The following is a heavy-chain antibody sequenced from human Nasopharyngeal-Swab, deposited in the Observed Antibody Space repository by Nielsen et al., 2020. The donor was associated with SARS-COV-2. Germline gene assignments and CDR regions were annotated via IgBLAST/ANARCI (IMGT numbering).Heavy chain of an antibody. CDR1: GGSISSSSYY. J-gene: IGHJ6*02. D-gene: IGHD2-15*01. V-gene: IGHV4-39*07. CDR2: IYYSGST. CDR3: ARVAVVVSYYYYGMDV. Sequence: SETLSLTSTVSGGSISSSSYYWGWIRQPPGKGLEWIGSIYYSGSTYYNPSLKSRVTISVDTSKNQFSLKLSSVTAADTAVYYCARVAVVVSYYYYGMDVWGQGTTVTVSS.